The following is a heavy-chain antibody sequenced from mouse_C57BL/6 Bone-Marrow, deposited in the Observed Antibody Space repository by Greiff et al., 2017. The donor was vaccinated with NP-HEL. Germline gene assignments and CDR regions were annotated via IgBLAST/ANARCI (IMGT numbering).Heavy chain of an antibody. CDR3: ARTDSNYPGYYAMDY. CDR2: IYPGSGST. Sequence: QVQLKESGAELVKPGASVKMSCKASGYTFTSYWITWVKQRPGQGLEWIGDIYPGSGSTNYNEKFKSKATLTVDTSSSTAYMQLSSLTSEDAAVYYCARTDSNYPGYYAMDYWGQGTSVTVSS. D-gene: IGHD2-5*01. CDR1: GYTFTSYW. J-gene: IGHJ4*01. V-gene: IGHV1-55*01.